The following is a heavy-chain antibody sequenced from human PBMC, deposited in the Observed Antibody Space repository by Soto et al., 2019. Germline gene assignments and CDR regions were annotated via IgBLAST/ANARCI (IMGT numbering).Heavy chain of an antibody. V-gene: IGHV3-11*01. D-gene: IGHD1-1*01. J-gene: IGHJ4*02. Sequence: LTLSCAVSGFTVSGSYMRSIRQAPGKGLEWVSYISSGGHTIYNADSVRGRFTISRDSAKNSLYLQMNSLRAEDTATYYCAHTEPDDFDSWGQGTLVTVSS. CDR3: AHTEPDDFDS. CDR1: GFTVSGSY. CDR2: ISSGGHTI.